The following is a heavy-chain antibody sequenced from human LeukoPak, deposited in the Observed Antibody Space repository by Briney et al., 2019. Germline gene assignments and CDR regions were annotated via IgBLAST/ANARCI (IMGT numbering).Heavy chain of an antibody. V-gene: IGHV4-59*08. CDR2: IYYSGST. D-gene: IGHD4-17*01. CDR3: ARLLYGEYDAFDI. Sequence: SETLSLTCTVSGGSISSYYWSWIRQPPGKGLEWIGYIYYSGSTNYNPSLKSRVTISVDTSKNQFSLKLSSVTAADTAVYYCARLLYGEYDAFDIWGQGTMVTVSS. CDR1: GGSISSYY. J-gene: IGHJ3*02.